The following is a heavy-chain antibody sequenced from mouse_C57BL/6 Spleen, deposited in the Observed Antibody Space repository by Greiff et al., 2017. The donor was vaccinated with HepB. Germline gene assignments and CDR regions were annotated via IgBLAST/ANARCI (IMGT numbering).Heavy chain of an antibody. CDR3: TRDPSYYGSSYWYFDV. V-gene: IGHV5-9-1*02. D-gene: IGHD1-1*01. CDR1: GFTFSSYA. Sequence: EVKVVESGAGLVKPGGSLKLSCAASGFTFSSYAMSWVRQTPVQRLEWVAYISSGGDYIYYADTVKGRFTISIDNARNTLYLQMSSLKSEDTAMYYCTRDPSYYGSSYWYFDVWGTGTTVTVSS. J-gene: IGHJ1*03. CDR2: ISSGGDYI.